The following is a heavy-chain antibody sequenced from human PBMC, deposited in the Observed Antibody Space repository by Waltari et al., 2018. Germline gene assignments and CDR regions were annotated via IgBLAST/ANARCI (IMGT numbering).Heavy chain of an antibody. J-gene: IGHJ4*02. CDR3: ARDSRGIDY. CDR1: GGSISSSNW. CDR2: IYTSGST. Sequence: QVQLQESGPGLVKPSGTLSLTCAVSGGSISSSNWRSWVRQPPGKGLEWIGRIYTSGSTNYNPSLKSRVTISVDTSKNQFSLKLSSVTAADTAVYYCARDSRGIDYWGQGTLVTVSS. V-gene: IGHV4-4*02. D-gene: IGHD6-13*01.